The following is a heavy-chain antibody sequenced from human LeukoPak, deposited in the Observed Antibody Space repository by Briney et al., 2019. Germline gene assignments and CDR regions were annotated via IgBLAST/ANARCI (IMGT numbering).Heavy chain of an antibody. CDR3: AKDLNYDFWSGLGN. CDR1: GFTFSGYG. V-gene: IGHV3-30*18. CDR2: ISYDGSHK. Sequence: GGSLRLSCAASGFTFSGYGMHWVRQAPGKGLEWVAVISYDGSHKYYADSVKGRFTISRDSSKNTLYLQMNSLRAEDTAVYYCAKDLNYDFWSGLGNWGQGTLVTVSS. J-gene: IGHJ4*02. D-gene: IGHD3-3*01.